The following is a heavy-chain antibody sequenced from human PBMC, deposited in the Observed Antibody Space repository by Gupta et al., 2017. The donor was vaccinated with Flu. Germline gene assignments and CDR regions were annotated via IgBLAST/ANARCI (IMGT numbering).Heavy chain of an antibody. CDR1: GFTCSNAW. CDR2: IKSNTDGGTT. D-gene: IGHD1-7*01. V-gene: IGHV3-15*01. J-gene: IGHJ5*02. CDR3: TTNYWFDP. Sequence: EVQLVESGGGLVKPGGSLRLSCAASGFTCSNAWMSWVRQAPGKGLEWVGRIKSNTDGGTTDYAAPVEGRFTISRDDSKNTLYLQMNSLKTEDTAVYYRTTNYWFDPWGQGTLVTVSS.